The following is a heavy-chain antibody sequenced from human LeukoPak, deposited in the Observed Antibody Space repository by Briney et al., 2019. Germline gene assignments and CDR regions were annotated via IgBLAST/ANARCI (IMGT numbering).Heavy chain of an antibody. CDR3: ARGLDYYDGTGYRSYWYFDL. CDR1: GYTFTTYG. D-gene: IGHD3-22*01. CDR2: ISAYNGRT. J-gene: IGHJ2*01. V-gene: IGHV1-18*01. Sequence: GASVKVSCKASGYTFTTYGLSWVRQAPGQGLEWMGWISAYNGRTNYGDKVQERVTMTTDTSTSTAYMELRSLRSDDTAVYYCARGLDYYDGTGYRSYWYFDLWGRGTLVTVSS.